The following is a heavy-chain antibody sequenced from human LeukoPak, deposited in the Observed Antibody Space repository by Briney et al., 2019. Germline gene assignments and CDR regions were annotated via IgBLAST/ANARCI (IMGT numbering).Heavy chain of an antibody. CDR2: IYSGGST. CDR1: GFTVSSNY. J-gene: IGHJ4*02. D-gene: IGHD2-15*01. Sequence: GGSLRPSCAASGFTVSSNYMSWVRQAPGKGLEWVSVIYSGGSTYYADSVKGRFTISRDNSKNTLYLQMNSLRAEDTAIYYCAKAPALYCSGGSCYLDYWGQGTLVTVSS. V-gene: IGHV3-53*01. CDR3: AKAPALYCSGGSCYLDY.